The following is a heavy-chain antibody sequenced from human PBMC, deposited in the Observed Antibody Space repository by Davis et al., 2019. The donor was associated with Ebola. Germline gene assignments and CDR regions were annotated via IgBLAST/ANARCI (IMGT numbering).Heavy chain of an antibody. CDR2: IWYDGSNK. J-gene: IGHJ4*02. CDR1: GFTFSSYG. D-gene: IGHD1-1*01. V-gene: IGHV3-33*08. Sequence: GGSLRLSCAASGFTFSSYGMHWVRQAPGKGLEWVAVIWYDGSNKYYADSVKGRFTISRDNSKNTLYLQMNSLRAEDTAVYYCARCRLPYDSFNYWGQGTLVTVSS. CDR3: ARCRLPYDSFNY.